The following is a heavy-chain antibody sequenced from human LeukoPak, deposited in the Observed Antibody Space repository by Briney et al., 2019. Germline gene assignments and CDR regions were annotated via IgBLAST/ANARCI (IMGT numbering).Heavy chain of an antibody. Sequence: SGTLSLTCTVSGGSISSSSYYWGWIRQPPGKGLEWIGSIYYSGSTYYNPSLKSRVTISVDTSKNQFSLKLSSVTAADTAVYYCARDTAMGLFDYWGQGTLVTVSS. CDR2: IYYSGST. V-gene: IGHV4-39*07. D-gene: IGHD5-18*01. CDR3: ARDTAMGLFDY. J-gene: IGHJ4*02. CDR1: GGSISSSSYY.